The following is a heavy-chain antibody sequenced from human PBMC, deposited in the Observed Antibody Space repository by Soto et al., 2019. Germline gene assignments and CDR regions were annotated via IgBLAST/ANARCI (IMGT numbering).Heavy chain of an antibody. Sequence: QVQLVQSGAQVRRPGASVKVSCEASGYTFATSYIHWVRQAPGQGLEWVARIIPTTGWTIYADQFRGTVTVTRDTSTRTVYMELRRRRSEDTALYYWARDGGDYDLDLWGQGPRVTVSS. CDR2: IIPTTGWT. CDR1: GYTFATSY. D-gene: IGHD3-16*01. V-gene: IGHV1-46*01. CDR3: ARDGGDYDLDL. J-gene: IGHJ5*02.